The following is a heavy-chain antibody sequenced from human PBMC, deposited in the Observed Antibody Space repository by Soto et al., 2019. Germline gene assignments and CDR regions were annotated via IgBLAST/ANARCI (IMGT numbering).Heavy chain of an antibody. CDR3: ARVEGITIFGVVHYYYYGMDV. Sequence: QVQLVQSGAAVKKPGSSVKVSCKASGGTFSSYAISWVRQAPGQGLEWMGGIIPIFGTANYAQKFQGRVTITADESTSTAYMELSILRSEDTAVYYCARVEGITIFGVVHYYYYGMDVWGQGTTVTVSS. D-gene: IGHD3-3*01. CDR2: IIPIFGTA. J-gene: IGHJ6*02. CDR1: GGTFSSYA. V-gene: IGHV1-69*12.